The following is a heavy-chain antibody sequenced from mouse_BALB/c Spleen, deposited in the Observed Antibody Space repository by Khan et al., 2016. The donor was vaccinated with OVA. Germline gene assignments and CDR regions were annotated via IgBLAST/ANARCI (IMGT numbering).Heavy chain of an antibody. CDR3: VNHGSTAAWFTY. CDR1: GYTFTNYW. J-gene: IGHJ3*01. Sequence: QVQLHQSGAELAKPGASVKMSCKASGYTFTNYWMHWVKQRPGQGLEWIGYINPSTDYTDYNQKFKDKATLTADKSSSTAYMQLSSLTSEVSAVYYCVNHGSTAAWFTYWGQGTLVTVSA. CDR2: INPSTDYT. V-gene: IGHV1-7*01. D-gene: IGHD1-1*01.